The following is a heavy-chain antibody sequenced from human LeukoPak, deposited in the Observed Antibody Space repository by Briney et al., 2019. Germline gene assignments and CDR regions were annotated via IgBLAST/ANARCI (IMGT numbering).Heavy chain of an antibody. CDR2: IYYSGST. D-gene: IGHD6-19*01. CDR3: ARGLQWPSDFDY. J-gene: IGHJ4*02. V-gene: IGHV4-59*01. Sequence: ASETLSLTCTVSGGSISSYYWSWIRQPPGKGLEWVGYIYYSGSTNYNPSLKSRVTISVDTSKNQFSLKLSSVTAADTAVYYCARGLQWPSDFDYWGQGTLVTVSS. CDR1: GGSISSYY.